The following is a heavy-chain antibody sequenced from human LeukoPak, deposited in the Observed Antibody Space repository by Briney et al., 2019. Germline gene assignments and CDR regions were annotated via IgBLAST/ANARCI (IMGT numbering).Heavy chain of an antibody. V-gene: IGHV1-8*03. CDR3: ARGGDYYDLWSGYRYYFDY. D-gene: IGHD3-3*01. CDR1: GYTFTSYD. Sequence: ASVKVSCKASGYTFTSYDINWVRQATGQGLEWMGWMNPNSGNTGYAQKFQGRVTITRNTSISTAYMELSSLRSEDTAVYYCARGGDYYDLWSGYRYYFDYWGQGTLVTVSS. J-gene: IGHJ4*02. CDR2: MNPNSGNT.